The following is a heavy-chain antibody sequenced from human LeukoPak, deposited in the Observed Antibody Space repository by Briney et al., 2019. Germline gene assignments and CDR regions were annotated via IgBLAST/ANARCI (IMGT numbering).Heavy chain of an antibody. J-gene: IGHJ4*02. CDR3: ARVVSDSRGWYHLDY. D-gene: IGHD6-19*01. Sequence: ASVKVSCKASGYTFSNYYMHWVRQAPGQGLEWMGRINPSGGSATYAQKFQDRITMTWDTSTTTVYMELSSLTSEDTAVYYCARVVSDSRGWYHLDYWGQGALVTVSS. V-gene: IGHV1-46*01. CDR1: GYTFSNYY. CDR2: INPSGGSA.